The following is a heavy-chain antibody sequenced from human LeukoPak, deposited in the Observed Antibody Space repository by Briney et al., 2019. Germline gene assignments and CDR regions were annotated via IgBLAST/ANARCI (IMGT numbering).Heavy chain of an antibody. CDR2: INPRGGST. J-gene: IGHJ4*02. D-gene: IGHD2-21*02. Sequence: GASVTVSFTASGYTFTTYFMHWLRQAPGQGREWMGIINPRGGSTDYAQKFQDRITMTSDTSTSTVYMELKSLKSEDTAVYFCARVGATGATADNWGQGTLVTVSS. CDR3: ARVGATGATADN. V-gene: IGHV1-46*01. CDR1: GYTFTTYF.